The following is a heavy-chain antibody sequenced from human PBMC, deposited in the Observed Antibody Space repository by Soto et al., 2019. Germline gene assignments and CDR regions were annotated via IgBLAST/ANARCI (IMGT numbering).Heavy chain of an antibody. D-gene: IGHD4-17*01. V-gene: IGHV3-15*01. CDR3: TTSHYGDKAFDI. CDR1: GFTFSNAW. J-gene: IGHJ3*02. CDR2: IKSKTDGGTT. Sequence: GGSLRLSCAASGFTFSNAWMSWVRQAPGKGLEWVGRIKSKTDGGTTDYAAPVKGRFTISRDDSKNTLYLQMNSLKTEDTAVYYCTTSHYGDKAFDIWGQGTMVTVSS.